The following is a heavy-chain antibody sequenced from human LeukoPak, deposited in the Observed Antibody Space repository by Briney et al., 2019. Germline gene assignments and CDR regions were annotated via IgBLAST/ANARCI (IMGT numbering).Heavy chain of an antibody. V-gene: IGHV1-18*01. Sequence: ASVKVSCKASGYTFTSYGFSWVRQAPGQGLEWMGLISPYNGNTNYAQKFQGRVTMTTDTSTSTAYMELRSLRSDDTAVYYCARDSVACSSTSCYLPDYWGQGTLVTVSS. CDR3: ARDSVACSSTSCYLPDY. D-gene: IGHD2-2*01. CDR2: ISPYNGNT. CDR1: GYTFTSYG. J-gene: IGHJ4*02.